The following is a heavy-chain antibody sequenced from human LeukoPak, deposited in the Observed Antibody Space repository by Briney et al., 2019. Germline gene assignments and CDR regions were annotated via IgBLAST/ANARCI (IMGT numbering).Heavy chain of an antibody. CDR1: GFTFSSYG. V-gene: IGHV3-23*01. Sequence: GRSLRLSCAASGFTFSSYGMHWVRQAPGKGLEWVSSIVGTGTTTFYADSVKGRFTISRDNSKNTLFLQMNSLRVEDTAVYYCAKGKAYDNLDWFDPWGQGTLVTVSS. CDR3: AKGKAYDNLDWFDP. D-gene: IGHD3-9*01. CDR2: IVGTGTTT. J-gene: IGHJ5*02.